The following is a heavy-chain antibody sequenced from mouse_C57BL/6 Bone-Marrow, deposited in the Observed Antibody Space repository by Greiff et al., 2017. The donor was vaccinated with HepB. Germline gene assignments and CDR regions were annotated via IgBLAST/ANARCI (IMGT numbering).Heavy chain of an antibody. Sequence: VKLVESGAELAKPGASVKLSCKASGYTFTSYWMHWVKQRPGQGLEWIGYINPSSGYTKYNQKFKDKATLTADKSTSTSYMQLSSLTYEDSSVYYCARDGSSSYYAMDYWGQGTSVTVSS. CDR3: ARDGSSSYYAMDY. J-gene: IGHJ4*01. CDR2: INPSSGYT. V-gene: IGHV1-7*01. D-gene: IGHD1-1*01. CDR1: GYTFTSYW.